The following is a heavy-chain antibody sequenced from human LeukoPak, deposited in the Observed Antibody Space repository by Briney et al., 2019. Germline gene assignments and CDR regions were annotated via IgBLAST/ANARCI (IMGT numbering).Heavy chain of an antibody. Sequence: GGSLRLSCAASGFTFSNYGMHWVRQAPGKGLEWVANIKEDGSDKYYVDSVKGRFTISRDNAKNSLYLQMNSLKAEDTAVYHCARGQWVAAYWGQGTLVTVSS. J-gene: IGHJ4*02. CDR1: GFTFSNYG. CDR2: IKEDGSDK. V-gene: IGHV3-7*05. D-gene: IGHD6-19*01. CDR3: ARGQWVAAY.